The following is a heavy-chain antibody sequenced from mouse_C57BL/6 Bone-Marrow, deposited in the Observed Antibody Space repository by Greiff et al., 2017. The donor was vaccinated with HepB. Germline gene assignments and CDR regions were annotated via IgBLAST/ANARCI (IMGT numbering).Heavy chain of an antibody. CDR3: ARLGDGYYEAMDY. V-gene: IGHV1-20*01. Sequence: EVQLQQSGPELVKPGDSVKISCKASGYSFTGYFMNWVMQSHGKSLEWIGRINPYNGDTFYNQKFKGKATLTVDKSSSTAHMELRSLTSEDSAVYYCARLGDGYYEAMDYWGQGTSVTVSS. J-gene: IGHJ4*01. CDR1: GYSFTGYF. D-gene: IGHD2-3*01. CDR2: INPYNGDT.